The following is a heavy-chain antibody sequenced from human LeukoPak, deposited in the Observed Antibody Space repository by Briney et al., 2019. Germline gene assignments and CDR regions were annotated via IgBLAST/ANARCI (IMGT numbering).Heavy chain of an antibody. D-gene: IGHD1-1*01. CDR2: ISWNSGSI. CDR3: AKDIKGKTDYYYYGVDV. CDR1: GFSFDECA. V-gene: IGHV3-9*01. J-gene: IGHJ6*02. Sequence: PGRFLRLSCAASGFSFDECAMHWVRQAPGKGLEWVSGISWNSGSIGYADSVKGRFTISRDNAKNSLYLQMNSLRAEDTALYYCAKDIKGKTDYYYYGVDVWGQGTTVTVSS.